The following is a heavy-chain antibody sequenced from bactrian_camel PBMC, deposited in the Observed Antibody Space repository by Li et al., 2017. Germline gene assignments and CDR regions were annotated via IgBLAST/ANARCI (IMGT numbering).Heavy chain of an antibody. Sequence: QLVESGGGLVRPGGSLRLSCATSGFTFSYYWMNWVRQAPGKGLEWVSTINPTPSTAYYADSVKGRFTISRDNAKNTVYLQMNSLNPEDTAVYYCVRGGLSRGGSWPDWGQGTQVTVS. D-gene: IGHD6*01. CDR3: VRGGLSRGGSWPD. J-gene: IGHJ4*01. CDR1: GFTFSYYW. V-gene: IGHV3S25*01. CDR2: INPTPSTA.